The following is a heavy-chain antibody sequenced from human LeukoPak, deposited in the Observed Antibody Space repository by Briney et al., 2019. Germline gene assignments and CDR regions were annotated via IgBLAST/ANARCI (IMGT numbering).Heavy chain of an antibody. CDR1: GGSISSYY. J-gene: IGHJ6*02. V-gene: IGHV4-59*01. Sequence: SGTLSLTCTVSGGSISSYYWSWIRQPPGKGLEWIGYIYYSGSTNYNPSLKSRVTISVDTSKNQFSLKLSSVTAADTAVYYCARSSSHKPGTVKVVVISYGMDVWGQGTTVTVSS. CDR3: ARSSSHKPGTVKVVVISYGMDV. D-gene: IGHD3-22*01. CDR2: IYYSGST.